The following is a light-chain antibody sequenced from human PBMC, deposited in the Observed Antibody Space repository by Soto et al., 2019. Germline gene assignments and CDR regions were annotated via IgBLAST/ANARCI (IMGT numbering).Light chain of an antibody. CDR2: ANS. Sequence: QSALAQPPSVSGAPGQRVTISCTGSSSNIGAGYDVHWYQQLPGTAPKLLIYANSNRPSGVPGRFSGSKSGTSASLANTGLQAEDEADYYCQSYDSSLSGYVFGTGTKVTVL. V-gene: IGLV1-40*01. J-gene: IGLJ1*01. CDR1: SSNIGAGYD. CDR3: QSYDSSLSGYV.